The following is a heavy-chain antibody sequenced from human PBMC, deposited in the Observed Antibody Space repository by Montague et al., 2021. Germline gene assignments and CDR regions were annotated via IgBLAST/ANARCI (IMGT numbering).Heavy chain of an antibody. CDR3: AKVGSGWYWYFDY. J-gene: IGHJ4*02. V-gene: IGHV3-23*01. CDR1: GFTFSSYA. D-gene: IGHD6-19*01. CDR2: LIGSGGSI. Sequence: SLRLSCAASGFTFSSYAMSWVHQAPGKGLEWVSGLIGSGGSIYYADSVKGRFTISRDNSKNTLYLQMNSLRAEDTAVYYCAKVGSGWYWYFDYWGQGTLVTVSS.